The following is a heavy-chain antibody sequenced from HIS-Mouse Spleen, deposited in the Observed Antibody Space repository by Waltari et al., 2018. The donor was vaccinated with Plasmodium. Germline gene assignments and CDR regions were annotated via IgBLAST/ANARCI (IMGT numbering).Heavy chain of an antibody. CDR1: GFTVSSNY. J-gene: IGHJ3*02. D-gene: IGHD6-6*01. CDR2: IEWRGIQ. V-gene: IGHV3-53*01. Sequence: EVQLVESGGGLIQPGGSLRLSCAASGFTVSSNYMIWVRQGPGKGLGWVSVIEWRGIQYYADSLKCRVTRSRDNSKNTRYLQMNSLRAEDTAVYYCARGMKSSSSAFDIWGQGTMVTVSS. CDR3: ARGMKSSSSAFDI.